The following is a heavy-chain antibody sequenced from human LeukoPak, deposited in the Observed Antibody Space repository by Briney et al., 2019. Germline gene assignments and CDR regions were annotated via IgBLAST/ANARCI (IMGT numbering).Heavy chain of an antibody. Sequence: SETLSLTCTVSGGSISSSSYYWGWIRQPPGKGLEWIGSIHYSGSTYYNPSLKSRLTISVDTSKNQFSLKLSSVTAADTAVYYCAREAQQLGTFDYWGQGTLVTVSS. CDR1: GGSISSSSYY. CDR3: AREAQQLGTFDY. D-gene: IGHD7-27*01. V-gene: IGHV4-39*07. J-gene: IGHJ4*02. CDR2: IHYSGST.